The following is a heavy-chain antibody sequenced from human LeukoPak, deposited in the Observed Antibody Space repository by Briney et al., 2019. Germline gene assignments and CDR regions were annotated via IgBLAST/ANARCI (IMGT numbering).Heavy chain of an antibody. J-gene: IGHJ6*04. Sequence: SQTLSLTCTVSGGSISSGDYYWSWIRQPPGKGLEWIGYIHYSGSTYYNPSLKSRVTISVDTSKNQFSLKLSSVTAADTAVYYCARVGGDYGMDVWGKGTTVTVSS. CDR2: IHYSGST. V-gene: IGHV4-30-4*01. CDR1: GGSISSGDYY. CDR3: ARVGGDYGMDV. D-gene: IGHD3-16*01.